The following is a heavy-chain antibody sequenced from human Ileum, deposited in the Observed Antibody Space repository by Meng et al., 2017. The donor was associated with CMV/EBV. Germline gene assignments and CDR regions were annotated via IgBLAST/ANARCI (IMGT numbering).Heavy chain of an antibody. Sequence: GGSLRLSCVASGFTFRNYWMHWVRQSPGKGLVWVSHILNDGSGTGYANSVKGRFTISRDNAKKTLYLQMDSLRVEDTAVYYCASGAGGFDYWGQGTRVTVSS. V-gene: IGHV3-74*01. J-gene: IGHJ4*02. D-gene: IGHD3-10*01. CDR3: ASGAGGFDY. CDR1: GFTFRNYW. CDR2: ILNDGSGT.